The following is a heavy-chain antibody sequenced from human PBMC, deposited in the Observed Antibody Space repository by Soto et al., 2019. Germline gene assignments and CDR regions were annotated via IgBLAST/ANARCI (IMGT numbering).Heavy chain of an antibody. CDR3: AGETYYYGSGNYGWFDP. CDR2: IYPGGNT. J-gene: IGHJ5*02. CDR1: GFTVSTKY. D-gene: IGHD3-10*01. V-gene: IGHV3-53*01. Sequence: EVQLVESGGGLIQPGGSLRLSCAASGFTVSTKYMNWVRQAPGRGLEWVSVIYPGGNTYYTDSVKGRFTISRDSSRNTMFLQMNSLRAEDTPLYYCAGETYYYGSGNYGWFDPWGQGTLVTVSS.